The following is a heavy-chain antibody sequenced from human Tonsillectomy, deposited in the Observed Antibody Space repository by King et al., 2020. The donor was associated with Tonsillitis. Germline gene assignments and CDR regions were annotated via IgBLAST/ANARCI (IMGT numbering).Heavy chain of an antibody. D-gene: IGHD5-12*01. CDR1: GYTSTSYA. J-gene: IGHJ3*02. Sequence: QLVQSGAEVKKPGASVKVSCKASGYTSTSYAMHWVRQAPGQRRKWVGWIKAGNGNTKYSQKFQGRVNITRETSASTAYMELSSLRSEDTAVYFCAREEYSGYDWAFDIGGEGTMVTVSS. CDR3: AREEYSGYDWAFDI. CDR2: IKAGNGNT. V-gene: IGHV1-3*01.